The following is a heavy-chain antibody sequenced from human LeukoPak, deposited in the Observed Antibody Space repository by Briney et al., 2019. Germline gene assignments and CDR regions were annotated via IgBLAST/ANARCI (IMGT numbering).Heavy chain of an antibody. CDR2: FDPEDGET. CDR3: ATLPTIVVVGYYYYYMDV. CDR1: GYTLTELS. V-gene: IGHV1-24*01. D-gene: IGHD2-2*01. Sequence: ASVKVSCKVSGYTLTELSMHWVRQAPGKGLEWMGGFDPEDGETIYAQKFQGRVTMTEDTSTDTAYMELSSLRSEDTAVYYCATLPTIVVVGYYYYYMDVWGKGTTVTVSS. J-gene: IGHJ6*03.